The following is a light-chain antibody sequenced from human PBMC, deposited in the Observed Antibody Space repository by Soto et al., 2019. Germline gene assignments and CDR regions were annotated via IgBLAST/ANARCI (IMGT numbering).Light chain of an antibody. V-gene: IGKV3-20*01. CDR1: QSVSSN. CDR2: GAS. CDR3: HQYGSSPQT. Sequence: ELVVTQSPATLSVSPGAGATLSCRASQSVSSNLAWYQQKPGQAPRLVIYGASTRATGIADRFSGSGSGTALTLTITRLEPEDVEVYVCHQYGSSPQTFGRGTKVDI. J-gene: IGKJ1*01.